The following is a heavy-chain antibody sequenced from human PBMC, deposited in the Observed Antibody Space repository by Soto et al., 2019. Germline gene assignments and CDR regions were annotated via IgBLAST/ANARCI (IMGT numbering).Heavy chain of an antibody. J-gene: IGHJ4*02. D-gene: IGHD1-26*01. Sequence: EVQLLESGGGLVQPGGSLRLSCAASGFTFSSYAMRWVRQAPVKGLEWVSAISGSGGSTYYADSVKGRFTISRDNSKNTLYLQIISLRAEDTAVYYGARRGSGSYYDYWGQGTLVTVSS. CDR3: ARRGSGSYYDY. V-gene: IGHV3-23*01. CDR2: ISGSGGST. CDR1: GFTFSSYA.